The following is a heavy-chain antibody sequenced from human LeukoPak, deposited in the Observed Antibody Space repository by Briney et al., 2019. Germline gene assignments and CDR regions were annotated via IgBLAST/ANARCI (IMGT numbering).Heavy chain of an antibody. D-gene: IGHD3-10*01. Sequence: PSFQGQVTISADKSINTAYLQWSSLKASDTAMYYCARLAGSYVDYWGQGTLVTVSS. V-gene: IGHV5-51*01. CDR3: ARLAGSYVDY. J-gene: IGHJ4*02.